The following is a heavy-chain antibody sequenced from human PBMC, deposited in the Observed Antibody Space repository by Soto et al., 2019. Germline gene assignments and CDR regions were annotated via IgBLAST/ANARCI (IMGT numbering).Heavy chain of an antibody. Sequence: KTSETLSLTCTVSGGSISSYYWSWIRQPPGKGLEWIGYIYYSGSTNYNPSLKSRVTISVDTSKNQFSLKLSSVTAADTAVYYCAREGVRDGYNYFDYWGRGTLVTVSS. D-gene: IGHD5-12*01. V-gene: IGHV4-59*01. CDR2: IYYSGST. CDR1: GGSISSYY. J-gene: IGHJ4*02. CDR3: AREGVRDGYNYFDY.